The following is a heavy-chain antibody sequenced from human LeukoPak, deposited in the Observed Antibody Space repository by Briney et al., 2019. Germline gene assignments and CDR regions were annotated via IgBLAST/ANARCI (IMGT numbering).Heavy chain of an antibody. D-gene: IGHD6-13*01. Sequence: GSVRVSCKASGYTFTGYYMHWVRQAPGQGLEWMGWINPNSGGTNYAQKFQGWVAMTRDTSISTAYMELSRLRSDDTAVYYCARGLYGSSSWYGDYWGQGTLVTVSS. CDR3: ARGLYGSSSWYGDY. J-gene: IGHJ4*02. CDR1: GYTFTGYY. V-gene: IGHV1-2*04. CDR2: INPNSGGT.